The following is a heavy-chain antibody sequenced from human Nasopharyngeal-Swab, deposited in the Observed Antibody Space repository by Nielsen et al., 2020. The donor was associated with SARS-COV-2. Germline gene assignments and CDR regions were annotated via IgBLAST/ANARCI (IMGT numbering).Heavy chain of an antibody. CDR1: GFAFRSHW. CDR3: TRENLDIFASGNWLDP. V-gene: IGHV3-74*01. CDR2: ISDDGIIT. Sequence: GESLKISCRASGFAFRSHWMDWVRQAPGKGLVWVSRISDDGIITNYADSVKGRFTVFRDNTRNTLHLQMNSLTAEDTAMYFCTRENLDIFASGNWLDPWGQGTLVTVSS. D-gene: IGHD2-2*03. J-gene: IGHJ5*02.